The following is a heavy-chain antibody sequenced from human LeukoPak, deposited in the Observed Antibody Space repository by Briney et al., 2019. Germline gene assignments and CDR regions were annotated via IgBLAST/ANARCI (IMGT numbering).Heavy chain of an antibody. Sequence: SQTLSLTCAISGDSVSSNSATWDWTRQSPSRGLEWLGRTYYRSKWYNEYPVSVKSRITINPDTSKNQFSLQLTSVTPEDTAVYYCVRGVLATGFDYWGQGTLVTVSA. CDR2: TYYRSKWYN. D-gene: IGHD5-12*01. V-gene: IGHV6-1*01. CDR1: GDSVSSNSAT. J-gene: IGHJ4*02. CDR3: VRGVLATGFDY.